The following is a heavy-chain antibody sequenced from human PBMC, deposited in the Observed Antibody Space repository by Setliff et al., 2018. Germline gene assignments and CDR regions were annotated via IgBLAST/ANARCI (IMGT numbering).Heavy chain of an antibody. J-gene: IGHJ4*02. Sequence: GGSLRLPCAASGFTFSNAWMSWVRQAPGKGLEWVGRIKSKTDGGTTDYAAPVKGRFTISRDDSKNTLYLQMNSLKTEDTAVYYCTTDRGYYDSSGYYEYWGQGTLVTVSS. CDR2: IKSKTDGGTT. CDR1: GFTFSNAW. V-gene: IGHV3-15*01. D-gene: IGHD3-22*01. CDR3: TTDRGYYDSSGYYEY.